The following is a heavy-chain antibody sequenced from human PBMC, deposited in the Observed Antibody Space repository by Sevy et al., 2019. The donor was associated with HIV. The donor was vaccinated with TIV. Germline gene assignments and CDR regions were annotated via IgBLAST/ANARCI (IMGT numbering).Heavy chain of an antibody. J-gene: IGHJ4*02. CDR1: GVSISSFY. D-gene: IGHD5-18*01. CDR3: ARGIFSYGYWREFDY. V-gene: IGHV4-59*01. Sequence: SETLCLTCTVSGVSISSFYWNWVRQSPGKGLEWVGYISYSGSTNYNPYLKSRVTISVDTSKNKFSLELSSVTAADTAVYYCARGIFSYGYWREFDYWGQGNLVTVSS. CDR2: ISYSGST.